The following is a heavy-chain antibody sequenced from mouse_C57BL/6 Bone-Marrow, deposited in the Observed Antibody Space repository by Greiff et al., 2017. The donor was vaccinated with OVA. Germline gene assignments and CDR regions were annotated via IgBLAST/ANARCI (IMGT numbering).Heavy chain of an antibody. D-gene: IGHD2-1*01. CDR3: AREDGNYFAWFAY. Sequence: EVQLKESGGGLVKPGGSLKLSCAASGFTFSSYAMSWVRQTPEKRLEWVATISDGGSYTYYPDNVKGRFTISRDNAKNNLYLQMSHLKSEDTAMYYCAREDGNYFAWFAYWGQGTLVTVSA. V-gene: IGHV5-4*01. J-gene: IGHJ3*01. CDR2: ISDGGSYT. CDR1: GFTFSSYA.